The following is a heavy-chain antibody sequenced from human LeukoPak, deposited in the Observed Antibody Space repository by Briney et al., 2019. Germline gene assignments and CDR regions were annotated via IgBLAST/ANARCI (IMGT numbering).Heavy chain of an antibody. CDR1: GGSFSGYY. CDR3: ARAWGVWGSYRHPSDY. D-gene: IGHD3-16*02. J-gene: IGHJ4*02. CDR2: INHSGST. Sequence: SETLSLTCAVYGGSFSGYYWSWIRQPPGKGLEWIGEINHSGSTNYNPSLKSRVTISLDTSKNQFSLKLSSVTAADTAVYYCARAWGVWGSYRHPSDYWGQGTLVTVSS. V-gene: IGHV4-34*01.